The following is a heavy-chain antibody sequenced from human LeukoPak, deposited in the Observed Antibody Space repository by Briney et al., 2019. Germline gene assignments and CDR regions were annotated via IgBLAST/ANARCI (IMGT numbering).Heavy chain of an antibody. J-gene: IGHJ6*03. V-gene: IGHV4-61*01. CDR3: ARAPERWYSYGSYTYYYMDV. CDR1: GGSISSRSYY. D-gene: IGHD5-18*01. Sequence: TSETLSLTCTVSGGSISSRSYYWNWIRQPPGKGLEWIGSISYSGSTKYNPSLESRVTISVDTSKNQISLKLSSVTAADTTVYYCARAPERWYSYGSYTYYYMDVWGKGTTVTVSS. CDR2: ISYSGST.